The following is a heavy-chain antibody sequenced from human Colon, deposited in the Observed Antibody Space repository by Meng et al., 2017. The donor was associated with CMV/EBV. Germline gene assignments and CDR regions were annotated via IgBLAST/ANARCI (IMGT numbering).Heavy chain of an antibody. J-gene: IGHJ4*02. CDR3: ARDSLGGYDFWSGADY. Sequence: GGSLRLSCAASGFMFNRYAINWVRQAPGKGLEWVAIMSYDGRNENYADSVKGRFIISRDNSKNIQYLQMNNLTPDDTAVYYCARDSLGGYDFWSGADYWGPGTLVTVSS. CDR2: MSYDGRNE. D-gene: IGHD3-3*01. CDR1: GFMFNRYA. V-gene: IGHV3-30*04.